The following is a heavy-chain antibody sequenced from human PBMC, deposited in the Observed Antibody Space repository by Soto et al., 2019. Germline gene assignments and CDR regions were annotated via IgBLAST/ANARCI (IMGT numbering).Heavy chain of an antibody. V-gene: IGHV1-69*01. CDR3: ARDPITITIQSDHYYYGMDV. D-gene: IGHD4-4*01. CDR1: GGTFSNYA. CDR2: IIPIFGTA. Sequence: QVQRVQSGAEVKKPGSSVKVSCKTSGGTFSNYAISWVRQAPGQGLEWMGGIIPIFGTANYAQKFQGRVTITADESTSTAYMELSSLRSEDTAVYYCARDPITITIQSDHYYYGMDVWGQGTTVTVSS. J-gene: IGHJ6*02.